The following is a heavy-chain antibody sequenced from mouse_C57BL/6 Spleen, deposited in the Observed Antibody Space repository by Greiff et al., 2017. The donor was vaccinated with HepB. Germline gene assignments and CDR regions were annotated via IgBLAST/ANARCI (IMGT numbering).Heavy chain of an antibody. D-gene: IGHD1-1*01. V-gene: IGHV3-8*01. Sequence: EVQLKESGPGLAKPSQTLSLTCSVTGYSITSDYWNWIRKFPGNKLEYMGYISYSGSTYYNPSLKSRISITRDTSKNQYYLQLNSVTTEDTATYYCARAYYGSSYVGWYFDVWGTGTTVTVSS. CDR2: ISYSGST. CDR3: ARAYYGSSYVGWYFDV. J-gene: IGHJ1*03. CDR1: GYSITSDY.